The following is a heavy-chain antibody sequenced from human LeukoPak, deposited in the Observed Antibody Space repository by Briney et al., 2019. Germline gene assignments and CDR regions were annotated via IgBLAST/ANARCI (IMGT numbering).Heavy chain of an antibody. CDR1: GGSISSYY. D-gene: IGHD2-2*01. V-gene: IGHV4-59*12. CDR2: IYYSGST. CDR3: ARGGEDIVVVPAAIPEYYFDY. J-gene: IGHJ4*02. Sequence: SETLSLTCTVSGGSISSYYWSWIRQPPGKGLEWIGYIYYSGSTNYNPSLKSRVTISVDKSKNQFSLKLSSVTAADTAVYYCARGGEDIVVVPAAIPEYYFDYWGQGTLVTVSS.